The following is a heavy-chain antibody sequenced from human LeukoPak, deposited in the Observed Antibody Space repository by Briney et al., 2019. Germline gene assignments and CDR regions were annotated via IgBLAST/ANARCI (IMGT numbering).Heavy chain of an antibody. J-gene: IGHJ3*02. CDR3: VTDPGEWEPI. Sequence: GGSLRLSCAPSGLTFTNAWMSWFRQAPGKGLEWVGRIKSKTDGGTSDYAAPVQGRFTISRDDSKNTLCLQMNSLKIEDTAVYYCVTDPGEWEPIWGQGTMVTVSS. CDR1: GLTFTNAW. V-gene: IGHV3-15*01. D-gene: IGHD1-26*01. CDR2: IKSKTDGGTS.